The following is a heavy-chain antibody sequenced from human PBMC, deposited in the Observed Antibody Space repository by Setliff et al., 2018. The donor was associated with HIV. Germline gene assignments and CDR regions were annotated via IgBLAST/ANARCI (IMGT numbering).Heavy chain of an antibody. CDR1: GYTFTRNA. J-gene: IGHJ5*02. D-gene: IGHD2-21*02. CDR3: ARDLNSGDCPHWFDP. Sequence: ASVKVSCKASGYTFTRNAMHWVRQAPGQRLEWMGWINTVNGNTKYSQKFQGRVTITRDTSASTVYMELSSLRSGDTAVYYCARDLNSGDCPHWFDPWGQGTLVTVSS. V-gene: IGHV1-3*04. CDR2: INTVNGNT.